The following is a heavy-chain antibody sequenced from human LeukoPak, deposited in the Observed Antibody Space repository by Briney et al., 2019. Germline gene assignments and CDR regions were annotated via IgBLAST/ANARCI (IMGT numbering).Heavy chain of an antibody. CDR2: IRYDGSNK. J-gene: IGHJ4*02. Sequence: PGGSLRLSCAASGFTFSSYGMHWVRQAPGKGLEWVAFIRYDGSNKYYADSVKGRFTISRDNAKNSLYLQMNSLRAEDTAVYYCARDLGYYDSSGYKDYWGQGTLVTVSS. V-gene: IGHV3-30*02. CDR1: GFTFSSYG. D-gene: IGHD3-22*01. CDR3: ARDLGYYDSSGYKDY.